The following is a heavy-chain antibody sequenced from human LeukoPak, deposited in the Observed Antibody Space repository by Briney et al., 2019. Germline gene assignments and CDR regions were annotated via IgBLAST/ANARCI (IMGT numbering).Heavy chain of an antibody. V-gene: IGHV5-51*01. CDR3: ARRVSLNGMDV. CDR2: IFPADSDT. CDR1: GHSFTSYW. J-gene: IGHJ6*02. Sequence: GESLKISCKGSGHSFTSYWIAWVRQMPGKGLEWMGIIFPADSDTRYSPSFQGQVTISADKSISTAYLQWSSLKASDTAMYYCARRVSLNGMDVWGQGTTVTVSS. D-gene: IGHD5/OR15-5a*01.